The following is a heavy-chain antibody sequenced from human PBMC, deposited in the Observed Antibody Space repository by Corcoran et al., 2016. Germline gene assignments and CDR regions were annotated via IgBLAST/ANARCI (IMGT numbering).Heavy chain of an antibody. CDR3: ARHGIVGATRSYFDL. CDR1: GYSFSTYW. D-gene: IGHD1-26*01. J-gene: IGHJ2*01. CDR2: IYPGYSDT. Sequence: EVQLVQSGAEVKKPGESLKISCKGSGYSFSTYWIAWVRQRPGKGLECMGIIYPGYSDTRYSPSFQGQVTISADKSIGTAYLQWGSLQASDTAMYCGARHGIVGATRSYFDLWGRGTLVSVSS. V-gene: IGHV5-51*01.